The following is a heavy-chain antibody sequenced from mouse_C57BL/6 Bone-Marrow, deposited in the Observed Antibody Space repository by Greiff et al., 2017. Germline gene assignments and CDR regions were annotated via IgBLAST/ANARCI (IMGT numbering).Heavy chain of an antibody. CDR3: ARILIYDVYDRGFAY. V-gene: IGHV1-81*01. CDR1: GYTFTSYG. D-gene: IGHD2-2*01. Sequence: QVQLQQSGAELARPGASVKLSCKASGYTFTSYGISWVKQRTGQGLEWIGEIYPRSGNTYYNEKFKGKATLTADKSSSTAYMELRSLTSEDSAVDFCARILIYDVYDRGFAYWGQGTLVTVSA. CDR2: IYPRSGNT. J-gene: IGHJ3*01.